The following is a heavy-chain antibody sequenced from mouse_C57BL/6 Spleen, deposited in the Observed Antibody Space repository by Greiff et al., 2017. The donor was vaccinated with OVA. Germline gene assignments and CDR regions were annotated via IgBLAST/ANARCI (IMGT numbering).Heavy chain of an antibody. CDR2: IYPSDSET. Sequence: QVQLQQPGAELVRPGSSVKLSCKASGYTFTSYWMDWVKQRPGQGLEWIGNIYPSDSETHYNQKFKDKATLTVDKSSSTAYMQLSSLTSEDSAVYYCARGGITTFLDYWGQGTTLTVSS. J-gene: IGHJ2*01. CDR3: ARGGITTFLDY. CDR1: GYTFTSYW. D-gene: IGHD2-4*01. V-gene: IGHV1-61*01.